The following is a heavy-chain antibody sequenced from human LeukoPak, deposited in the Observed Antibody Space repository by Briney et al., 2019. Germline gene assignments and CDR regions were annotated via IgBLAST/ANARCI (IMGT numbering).Heavy chain of an antibody. CDR1: GGSISSGSYY. CDR3: ARVGALEYCSGGSCYSYHDAFDI. V-gene: IGHV4-61*02. Sequence: SETLSLTCTVSGGSISSGSYYWSWIRQPAGKGLEWIGRIYTSGSTNYNPSLKSRVTISVDTSKNQFSLKLSSVTAADTAVYYCARVGALEYCSGGSCYSYHDAFDIWGQGTMVTVS. D-gene: IGHD2-15*01. J-gene: IGHJ3*02. CDR2: IYTSGST.